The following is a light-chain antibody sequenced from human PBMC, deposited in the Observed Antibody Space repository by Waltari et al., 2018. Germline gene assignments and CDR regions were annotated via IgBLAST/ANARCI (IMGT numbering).Light chain of an antibody. J-gene: IGLJ1*01. Sequence: QSALTQPPSASGSRGQSVTISCTGTSSDVGGYNYVSWYQQHPGKAPKLMIYEVSKRPAAGPDRCSGSKAGNTASLTVSGLQAEDEADYYCSSYAGSNNPPYVFGTGTKVTVL. V-gene: IGLV2-8*01. CDR1: SSDVGGYNY. CDR2: EVS. CDR3: SSYAGSNNPPYV.